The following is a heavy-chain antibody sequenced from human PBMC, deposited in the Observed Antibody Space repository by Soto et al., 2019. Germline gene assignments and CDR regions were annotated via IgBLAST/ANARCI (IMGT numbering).Heavy chain of an antibody. CDR2: IYYSGST. CDR1: GGSISSGGYY. D-gene: IGHD3-3*01. V-gene: IGHV4-31*03. CDR3: ARGKGGFLEWLPNIFDY. J-gene: IGHJ4*02. Sequence: TSETLSLTCTVSGGSISSGGYYWSWIRQHPGKGLEWIGYIYYSGSTYYNPSLKSRVTISVDTSKNQFSLKLSSVTAADTAVYYCARGKGGFLEWLPNIFDYWGQGTLVTVSS.